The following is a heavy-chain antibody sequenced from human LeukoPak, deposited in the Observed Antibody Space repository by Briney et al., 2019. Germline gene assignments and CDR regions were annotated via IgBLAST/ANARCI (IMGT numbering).Heavy chain of an antibody. Sequence: GGSLRLSYTASGFTFSPYSMNWVRQAPGKGLEWVSSISSSSDYIYYADSVKGRFTISRDNAKNSLYLQMNSLRAEDTAVYYCARIPNSANFPNWFDPWGQGTLVTVSS. D-gene: IGHD4/OR15-4a*01. V-gene: IGHV3-21*01. J-gene: IGHJ5*02. CDR2: ISSSSDYI. CDR3: ARIPNSANFPNWFDP. CDR1: GFTFSPYS.